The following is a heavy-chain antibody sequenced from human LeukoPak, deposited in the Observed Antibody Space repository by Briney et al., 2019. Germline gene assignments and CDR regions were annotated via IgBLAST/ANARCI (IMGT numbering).Heavy chain of an antibody. V-gene: IGHV4-59*02. Sequence: SETLSLTCIISGGSVSDYYWSWIRQSPGKGLEWIGYIYHTGSTNYNPSLKSRVTISVDTSKNQFSLRLSSVTAADTAVYYCARSLYYYGSDSFDIWGQGTMVTVSS. J-gene: IGHJ3*02. D-gene: IGHD3-10*01. CDR3: ARSLYYYGSDSFDI. CDR2: IYHTGST. CDR1: GGSVSDYY.